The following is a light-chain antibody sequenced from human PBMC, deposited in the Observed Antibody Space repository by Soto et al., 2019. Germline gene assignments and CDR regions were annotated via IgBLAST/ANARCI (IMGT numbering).Light chain of an antibody. CDR1: SSDIGGYSY. CDR3: CSYAGSYTYV. J-gene: IGLJ1*01. V-gene: IGLV2-11*01. CDR2: DVT. Sequence: QSALTQPRSVSGSPGQSVTISCTGTSSDIGGYSYVSWYQQHPGKAPKLMIYDVTKRPSGVPDRFSGSASGNTASLTISGLQAEDEADYYCCSYAGSYTYVFGTGTKLTVL.